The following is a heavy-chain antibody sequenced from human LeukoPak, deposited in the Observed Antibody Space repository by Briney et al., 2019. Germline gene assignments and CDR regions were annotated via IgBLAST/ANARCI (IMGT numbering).Heavy chain of an antibody. CDR2: IHYTGST. CDR1: GGSISSYY. D-gene: IGHD6-13*01. Sequence: SETLSLTCTVSGGSISSYYWSWIRQSPGKGLECIGYIHYTGSTNYNPSLKSRVTISVDTSKNQFSLKLSSVTAADTAVYYCAREYSSSWSLGYWGQGTLVTVSS. V-gene: IGHV4-59*12. J-gene: IGHJ4*02. CDR3: AREYSSSWSLGY.